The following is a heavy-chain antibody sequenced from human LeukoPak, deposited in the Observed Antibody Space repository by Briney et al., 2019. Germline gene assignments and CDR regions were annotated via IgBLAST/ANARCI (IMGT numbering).Heavy chain of an antibody. Sequence: GESLKISCKGSGYSFTSYWTGWVRQMPGKGLEWMGIIYPGDSDTRYSPSFQGQVTISADKSISTAYLQWSSLKASDTAMYYCARHGEMATITGAFDIWGQGTMVTVSS. V-gene: IGHV5-51*01. J-gene: IGHJ3*02. CDR3: ARHGEMATITGAFDI. CDR2: IYPGDSDT. CDR1: GYSFTSYW. D-gene: IGHD5-24*01.